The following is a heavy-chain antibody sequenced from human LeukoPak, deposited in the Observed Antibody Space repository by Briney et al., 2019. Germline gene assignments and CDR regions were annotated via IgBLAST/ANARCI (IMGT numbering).Heavy chain of an antibody. CDR3: ARASASGSYFF. D-gene: IGHD1-26*01. CDR2: IYTSGST. Sequence: KPSQTLSLTCTVSGGSISSGSYYWSWIRQPAGKGLEWIGRIYTSGSTNYNPSLKSRVTISVDTSKNQFSLKLSSVTAADTAVYYCARASASGSYFFWGQGTLVTVSS. CDR1: GGSISSGSYY. V-gene: IGHV4-61*02. J-gene: IGHJ4*02.